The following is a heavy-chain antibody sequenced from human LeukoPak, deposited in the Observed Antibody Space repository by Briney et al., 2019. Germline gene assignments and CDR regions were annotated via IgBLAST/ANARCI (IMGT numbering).Heavy chain of an antibody. CDR1: GFTVSSNY. J-gene: IGHJ4*02. Sequence: GGSLRLSCAASGFTVSSNYMSWVRQAPGKGLEWVSVIYSGGSTYYADSVKGRFTISRDNSKNTLYLQMNSLKTEDTAVYYCTTEGYSSSWRGYYFDYWGQGTLVTVSS. D-gene: IGHD6-13*01. CDR3: TTEGYSSSWRGYYFDY. V-gene: IGHV3-66*01. CDR2: IYSGGST.